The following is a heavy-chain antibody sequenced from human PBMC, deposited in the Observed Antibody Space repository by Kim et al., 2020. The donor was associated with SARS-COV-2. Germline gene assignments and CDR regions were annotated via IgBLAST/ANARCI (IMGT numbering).Heavy chain of an antibody. CDR3: ARDVGMDV. V-gene: IGHV4-59*01. J-gene: IGHJ6*02. CDR2: YSWGT. Sequence: YSWGTTSTPSLKRRVTMSGDTAKHEFSLKLTSVTAADTAMYYCARDVGMDVWGQGTTVTVSS.